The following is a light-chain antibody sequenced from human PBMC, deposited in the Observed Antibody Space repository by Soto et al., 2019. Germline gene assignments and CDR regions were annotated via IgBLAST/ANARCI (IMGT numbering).Light chain of an antibody. CDR3: TSYTSSTTNYV. J-gene: IGLJ1*01. V-gene: IGLV2-14*01. CDR1: SSDIGGYSY. CDR2: EVS. Sequence: QSALTQPASVSGSPGQSITFSCTGTSSDIGGYSYVSWYQQHPGKAPKLMIYEVSNRPSGVSDRFSGSKSGNTASLTISGLQAEDEADYYCTSYTSSTTNYVFGTGTKVTVL.